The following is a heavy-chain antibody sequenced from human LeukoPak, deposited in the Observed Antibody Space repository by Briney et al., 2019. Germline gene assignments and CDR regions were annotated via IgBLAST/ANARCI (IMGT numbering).Heavy chain of an antibody. CDR2: ISGSGGST. CDR3: AKDSKTYYYDSSGYPGGYY. J-gene: IGHJ4*02. CDR1: GFTFSSYA. D-gene: IGHD3-22*01. Sequence: PGGSLRLSCAASGFTFSSYAMSWVRQAPGKGLEWVSAISGSGGSTYYADSVKGRFTISRDNSKNTLYLQMNSLRAEDTAVYYCAKDSKTYYYDSSGYPGGYYWGQGTLVTVSS. V-gene: IGHV3-23*01.